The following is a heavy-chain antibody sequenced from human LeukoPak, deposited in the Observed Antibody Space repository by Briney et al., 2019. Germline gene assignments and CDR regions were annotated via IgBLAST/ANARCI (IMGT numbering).Heavy chain of an antibody. J-gene: IGHJ6*02. D-gene: IGHD3-10*01. CDR1: NYSINNGYY. V-gene: IGHV4-38-2*02. Sequence: SETLSLTCTVSNYSINNGYYWGWIRQPPGRGLEWIGSIYHSGFTYSNPSLTSRLTMSIDASKNEFSLRLTSVTAADTAIYYCLRDKAGSFYGSGGYHFNYNGMDVWGQGTAVTVSS. CDR3: LRDKAGSFYGSGGYHFNYNGMDV. CDR2: IYHSGFT.